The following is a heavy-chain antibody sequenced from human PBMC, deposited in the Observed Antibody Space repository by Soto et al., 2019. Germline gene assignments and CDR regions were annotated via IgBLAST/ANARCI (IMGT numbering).Heavy chain of an antibody. V-gene: IGHV4-59*08. CDR3: ACTKGQWLVGYYYYYMDV. J-gene: IGHJ6*03. Sequence: QVQLQESGPGLVKPSETLSLTCTVSGGSISSYYWSWIRQPPGKGLEWIGYIYYSGSTNYNPSLKSRVTISVDTSKNQFSLKLSSVTAAVTAVYYCACTKGQWLVGYYYYYMDVWGKGTTVTVSS. D-gene: IGHD6-19*01. CDR1: GGSISSYY. CDR2: IYYSGST.